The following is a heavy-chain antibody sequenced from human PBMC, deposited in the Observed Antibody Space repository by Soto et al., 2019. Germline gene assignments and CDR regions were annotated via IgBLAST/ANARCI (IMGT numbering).Heavy chain of an antibody. V-gene: IGHV4-30-4*01. CDR3: ARELAPFCGGDCYSFDY. D-gene: IGHD2-21*02. J-gene: IGHJ4*02. Sequence: SETLSLTFTVSGGSISSGDYYWSWIRQPPGKGLEWIGYIYYSGSTYYNPSLKSRVTISVDTSKNQFSLKLSSGTAADTAVYYCARELAPFCGGDCYSFDYWGQGTLVTVS. CDR1: GGSISSGDYY. CDR2: IYYSGST.